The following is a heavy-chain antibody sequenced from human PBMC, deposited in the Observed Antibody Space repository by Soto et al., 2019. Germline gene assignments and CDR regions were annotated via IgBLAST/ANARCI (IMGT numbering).Heavy chain of an antibody. CDR2: ISGSGGST. CDR3: AKHYGSHTGCIDY. D-gene: IGHD1-26*01. CDR1: GFTFSSYA. V-gene: IGHV3-23*01. Sequence: EVQLLESGGGLVQPGGSLRLSCAASGFTFSSYAMSWVRQAPGKGLEWVSAISGSGGSTYYADSVKGRFTISRDNSKNTLYLQMNSLRSEDTAVYYCAKHYGSHTGCIDYWGQGTLVTVSS. J-gene: IGHJ4*02.